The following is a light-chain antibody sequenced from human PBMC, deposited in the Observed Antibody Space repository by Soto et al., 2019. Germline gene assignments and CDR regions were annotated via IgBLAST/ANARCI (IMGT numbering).Light chain of an antibody. V-gene: IGLV1-47*01. CDR2: RNN. J-gene: IGLJ1*01. Sequence: QSGLTQPPSASGTPGQRVTISCSGSSSNIGSNYVYWYQQLPGTAPTNLLYRNNQRPSGVPARFSGSKSGNTASLTISGLQAEDEADYYCCSYASNNRGVFGTGTKVTVL. CDR1: SSNIGSNY. CDR3: CSYASNNRGV.